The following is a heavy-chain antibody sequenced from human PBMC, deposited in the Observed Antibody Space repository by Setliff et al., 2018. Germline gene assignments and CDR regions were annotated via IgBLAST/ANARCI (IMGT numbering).Heavy chain of an antibody. CDR2: ISDDGSNE. V-gene: IGHV3-30*18. J-gene: IGHJ4*02. CDR3: AKVPNSGGYAGPFDF. Sequence: GSLRLSCAASGFTVSTFSMHWVRQTPVKGLEWVATISDDGSNEFYGDPVKGRFIISRDNSKNTLYLQMNSLSAEDTAVYYCAKVPNSGGYAGPFDFWGQGTLVTVSS. D-gene: IGHD5-12*01. CDR1: GFTVSTFS.